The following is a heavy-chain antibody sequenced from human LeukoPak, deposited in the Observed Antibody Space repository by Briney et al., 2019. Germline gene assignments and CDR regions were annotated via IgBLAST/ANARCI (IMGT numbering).Heavy chain of an antibody. CDR1: GGSFSGYY. Sequence: SETLSLTCAVYGGSFSGYYWSWIRQPPGKGLEWIGEINHSGSTNYNPSLKSRVTISVDTSKNQFSLKLSSVTAADMAVYYCARGPLPGYSSGWYAYYYYYMDVWGKGTTVTVSS. CDR3: ARGPLPGYSSGWYAYYYYYMDV. V-gene: IGHV4-34*01. J-gene: IGHJ6*03. CDR2: INHSGST. D-gene: IGHD6-19*01.